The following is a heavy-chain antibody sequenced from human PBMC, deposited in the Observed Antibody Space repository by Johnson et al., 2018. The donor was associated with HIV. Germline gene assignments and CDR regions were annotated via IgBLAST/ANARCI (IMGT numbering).Heavy chain of an antibody. CDR2: ISGSGGSR. CDR1: GFTFSSYA. V-gene: IGHV3-23*04. J-gene: IGHJ3*02. Sequence: VQLVESGGGVVQPGRSLRLSCAASGFTFSSYAMSWVRQGPGKGLEWVSGISGSGGSRNYADSVKGRFTISRDNSKNTLYLQMNSLRAEDTAVYYSAKGHYSYDSSGYNAAFDMWGQGTMVTVSS. CDR3: AKGHYSYDSSGYNAAFDM. D-gene: IGHD3-22*01.